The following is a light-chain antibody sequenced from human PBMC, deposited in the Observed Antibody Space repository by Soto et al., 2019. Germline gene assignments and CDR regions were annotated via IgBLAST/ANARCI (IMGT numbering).Light chain of an antibody. CDR1: HSIMTY. CDR3: QQSYNSPQT. J-gene: IGKJ1*01. V-gene: IGKV1-39*01. Sequence: DIHSTHSLISLATALGEEXAIXCLASHSIMTYLNWYQLKPGKPPRLLIYAASSLQSGVPSRFSGSGSGTDFTLTITNLQPEDFATYSCQQSYNSPQTFGQGTKVDIK. CDR2: AAS.